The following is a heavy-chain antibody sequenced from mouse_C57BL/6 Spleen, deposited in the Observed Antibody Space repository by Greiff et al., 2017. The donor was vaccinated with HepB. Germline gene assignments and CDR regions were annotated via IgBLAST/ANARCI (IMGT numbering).Heavy chain of an antibody. D-gene: IGHD1-1*01. CDR2: ISYSGST. CDR1: GYSITSDY. Sequence: EVKLVESGPGLAKPSQTLSLTCSVTGYSITSDYWNWIRKFPGNKLEYMGYISYSGSTYYNPSLKSRISITRDTSKNQYYLQLNSVTTEDTATYYCARYPYGSTTGEYFDYWGQGTTLTVSS. CDR3: ARYPYGSTTGEYFDY. J-gene: IGHJ2*01. V-gene: IGHV3-8*01.